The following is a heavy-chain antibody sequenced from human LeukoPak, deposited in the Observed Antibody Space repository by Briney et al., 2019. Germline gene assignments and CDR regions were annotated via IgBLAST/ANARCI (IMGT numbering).Heavy chain of an antibody. CDR2: INNGSRYM. CDR1: GFTFTSYS. CDR3: TKDRMATIIGEFDY. Sequence: PGGSLRLSCAASGFTFTSYSMHWVRLAPGKGLEWVSSINNGSRYMQYADSVKGRFTISRDNSKNTLYLQMNSLRAEDTAVYYCTKDRMATIIGEFDYWGQGTLVTVSS. V-gene: IGHV3-21*01. D-gene: IGHD5-24*01. J-gene: IGHJ4*02.